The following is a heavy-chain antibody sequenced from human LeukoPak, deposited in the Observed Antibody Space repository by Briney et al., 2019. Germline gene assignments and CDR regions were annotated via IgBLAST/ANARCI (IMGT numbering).Heavy chain of an antibody. CDR3: AKDYLGGYSYGSPFEF. D-gene: IGHD5-18*01. V-gene: IGHV3-48*01. CDR2: ISSSSSTI. J-gene: IGHJ4*02. Sequence: GGSLRLSCAASGFTFSSYSMNRVRQAPGKGLEWVSYISSSSSTIYYADSVKGRFTISRDNAKNSLYLQMNSLRAEDTAVYYCAKDYLGGYSYGSPFEFWGQGTLVTVSS. CDR1: GFTFSSYS.